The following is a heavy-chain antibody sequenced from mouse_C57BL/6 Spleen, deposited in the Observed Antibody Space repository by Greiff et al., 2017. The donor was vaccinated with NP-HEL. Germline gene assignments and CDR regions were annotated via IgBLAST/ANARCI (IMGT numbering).Heavy chain of an antibody. D-gene: IGHD2-4*01. CDR2: IHPNSGST. V-gene: IGHV1-64*01. J-gene: IGHJ3*01. CDR3: ARGIYYDYDDWFAY. CDR1: GYTFTSYW. Sequence: QVQLQQPGAELVKPGASVKLSCKASGYTFTSYWMHWVKQRPGQGLEWIGMIHPNSGSTNYNEKFKSKATLTVDKSSSTAYMQLSSLTSEDSAVYYCARGIYYDYDDWFAYWGKGTLVTVSA.